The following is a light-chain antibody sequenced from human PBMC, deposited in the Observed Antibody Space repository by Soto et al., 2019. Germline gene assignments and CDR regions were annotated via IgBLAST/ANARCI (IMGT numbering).Light chain of an antibody. CDR3: ISYTSSSTRGV. Sequence: QSALTQPASVSGSPGQSITISCTGTSSDVGGYNYVSWYQQHPGKAPKLMIYDVSTRPSGVSHRFSGSKSGNTASLAISGLQADDEADYYCISYTSSSTRGVFGGGTKLTVL. J-gene: IGLJ3*02. CDR2: DVS. V-gene: IGLV2-14*01. CDR1: SSDVGGYNY.